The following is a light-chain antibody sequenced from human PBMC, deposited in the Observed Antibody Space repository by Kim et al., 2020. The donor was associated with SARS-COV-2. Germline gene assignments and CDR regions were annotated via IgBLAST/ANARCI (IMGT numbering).Light chain of an antibody. CDR3: QQYNNLPPTALT. CDR1: RYVSSN. Sequence: PGYRATLPCRASRYVSSNLPWYQQKPGQAPGPLIYGASTRATGIPARFSGSGSGTWFTLTISSLQSEDFAVYYCQQYNNLPPTALTFGRGTKVEI. CDR2: GAS. V-gene: IGKV3-15*01. J-gene: IGKJ4*01.